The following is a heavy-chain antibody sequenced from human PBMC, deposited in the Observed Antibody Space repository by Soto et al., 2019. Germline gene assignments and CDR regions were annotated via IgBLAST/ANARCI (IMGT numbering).Heavy chain of an antibody. CDR3: ARIDRSGYESVAFDI. D-gene: IGHD5-12*01. Sequence: SETLSLTCTVSGGSISGGGYYWSWIRQHPGKGLEWIGYIYYSGSTYYNPSLKSRVTISVDTSKNQFSLKLSSVTAADTAVYYCARIDRSGYESVAFDIWGQGTVVTVSS. CDR2: IYYSGST. J-gene: IGHJ3*02. CDR1: GGSISGGGYY. V-gene: IGHV4-31*03.